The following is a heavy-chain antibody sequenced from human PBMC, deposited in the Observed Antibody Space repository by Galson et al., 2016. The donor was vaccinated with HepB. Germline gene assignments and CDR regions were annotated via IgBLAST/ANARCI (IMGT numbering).Heavy chain of an antibody. CDR3: SRGQDAYKSGGV. V-gene: IGHV4-39*01. J-gene: IGHJ4*02. CDR1: GGSIRGSIYY. CDR2: IYHSGNT. Sequence: SETLSLTCTVSGGSIRGSIYYWGWIRQPPGKGLEWIGSIYHSGNTYYSPSLSPSLKSRVTISVDTSKNQFSLKLRSVTAADTAVYYCSRGQDAYKSGGVWGQGTLVTVSS. D-gene: IGHD5-24*01.